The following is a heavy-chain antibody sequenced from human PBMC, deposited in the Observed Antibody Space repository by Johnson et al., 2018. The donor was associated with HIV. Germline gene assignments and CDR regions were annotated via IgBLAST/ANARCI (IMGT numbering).Heavy chain of an antibody. CDR3: ARANLSPFGGVNDAFDV. V-gene: IGHV3-23*04. J-gene: IGHJ3*01. Sequence: VQLVESGGGVVQPGRSLRLSCAASGFTFSNYAMSWVRQAPGKGLEWVSAITGSGAITYYADSVKGRLTIPRDNSKNTLYLQMNSLRPEDTAVYYCARANLSPFGGVNDAFDVWGQGTMVTVSS. D-gene: IGHD3-16*01. CDR1: GFTFSNYA. CDR2: ITGSGAIT.